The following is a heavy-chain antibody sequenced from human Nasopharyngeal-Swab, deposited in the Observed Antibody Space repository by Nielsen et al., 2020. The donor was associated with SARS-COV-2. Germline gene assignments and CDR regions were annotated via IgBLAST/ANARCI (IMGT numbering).Heavy chain of an antibody. CDR3: ASRYCTNGVCYVDY. D-gene: IGHD2-8*01. CDR1: GYTFTGYY. Sequence: ASVKVSCKASGYTFTGYYMHWVRQAPGQGLEWMGWINPNSGGTNYAQKFQGRVTMTRDTSISTAYMELSRLRSDDTAVYHCASRYCTNGVCYVDYWGQGTLVTVSS. CDR2: INPNSGGT. V-gene: IGHV1-2*02. J-gene: IGHJ4*02.